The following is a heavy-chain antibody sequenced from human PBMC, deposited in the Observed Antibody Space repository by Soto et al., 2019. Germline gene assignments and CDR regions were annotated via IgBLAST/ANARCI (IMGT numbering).Heavy chain of an antibody. CDR1: GGSISSGGYY. Sequence: SETLSLTCTVSGGSISSGGYYWSWIRQHPGKGLEWIGYIYYSGSTNYNPSLKSRVTISVDTSKNQFSLKLSSVTAADTAVYYCARVERWLQFVVDYWGQGTLVTVSS. CDR3: ARVERWLQFVVDY. D-gene: IGHD5-12*01. J-gene: IGHJ4*02. CDR2: IYYSGST. V-gene: IGHV4-31*03.